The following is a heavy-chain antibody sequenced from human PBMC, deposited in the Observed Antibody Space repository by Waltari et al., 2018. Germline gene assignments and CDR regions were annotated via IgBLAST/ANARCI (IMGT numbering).Heavy chain of an antibody. V-gene: IGHV4-34*01. CDR3: ATRVPGGAFDI. D-gene: IGHD3-16*01. CDR1: GGSLSVSY. J-gene: IGHJ3*02. Sequence: QVQLQQWGAGLLKPSQTPSLTCAVTGGSLSVSYWSWIRQPPGKGLEWIGEINHSGSTNYNPSLKSRVTISVDTSKNQFSLKLSSVTAADTAVYYCATRVPGGAFDIWGQGTMVTVSS. CDR2: INHSGST.